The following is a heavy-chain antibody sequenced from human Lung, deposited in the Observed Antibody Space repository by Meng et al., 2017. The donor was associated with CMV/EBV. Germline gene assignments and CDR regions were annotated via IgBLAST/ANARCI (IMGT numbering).Heavy chain of an antibody. Sequence: QVKLVQCGSWLKRPGDSVKVSVQAVGYTFTSSSMNWVRHAPGQGLEWMGWININTGNPTYAQGFTGRFVFSLDTSVSTAYLQIDSLKADDTAVYYCARGNGWRFDYWGQGTLVTVSS. CDR1: GYTFTSSS. CDR3: ARGNGWRFDY. V-gene: IGHV7-4-1*01. D-gene: IGHD6-19*01. CDR2: ININTGNP. J-gene: IGHJ4*02.